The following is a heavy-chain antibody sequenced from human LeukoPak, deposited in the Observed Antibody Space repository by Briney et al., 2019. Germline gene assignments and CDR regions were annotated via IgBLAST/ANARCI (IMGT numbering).Heavy chain of an antibody. D-gene: IGHD3-22*01. Sequence: GGSLRLSCSASGFTFSTYAMSWVRRAPGKGLEWVSAISGSGDTTYFADSVKGRFTISRDNSKNTLYLQMNSLRGEDTAVYSCAKRAGVGSGSPLNNYFDYWGQGTLVTVSS. CDR2: ISGSGDTT. CDR3: AKRAGVGSGSPLNNYFDY. J-gene: IGHJ4*02. CDR1: GFTFSTYA. V-gene: IGHV3-23*01.